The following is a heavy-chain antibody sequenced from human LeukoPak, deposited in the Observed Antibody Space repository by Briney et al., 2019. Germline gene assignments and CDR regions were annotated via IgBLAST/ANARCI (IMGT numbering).Heavy chain of an antibody. CDR2: ISGSGGST. Sequence: GGSLRLSCAASGFTFSSYSMNWVRQAPGKGLEWVSAISGSGGSTYYADSVKGRFTISRDNSKNTLYLQMNSLRAEDTAVYYCAKDGRSITMVRGVIVYYFDYWGQGTLVTVSS. CDR1: GFTFSSYS. CDR3: AKDGRSITMVRGVIVYYFDY. D-gene: IGHD3-10*01. V-gene: IGHV3-23*01. J-gene: IGHJ4*02.